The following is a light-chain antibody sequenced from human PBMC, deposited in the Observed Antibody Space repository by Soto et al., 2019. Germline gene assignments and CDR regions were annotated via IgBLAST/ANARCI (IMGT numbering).Light chain of an antibody. V-gene: IGKV3-20*01. J-gene: IGKJ2*01. Sequence: EIVLTQSPGTLSLSPGERATLSCRASQSVSSSYLAWYQQKPGQAPRLLIYGASGRATGIPDRFSGSGSGTDLPLAISRLEPEDFAVYYCQLYGSSPMYTFGQGTKLEIK. CDR2: GAS. CDR1: QSVSSSY. CDR3: QLYGSSPMYT.